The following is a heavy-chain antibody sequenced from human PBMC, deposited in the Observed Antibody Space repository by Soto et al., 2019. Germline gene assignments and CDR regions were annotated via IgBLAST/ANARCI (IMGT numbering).Heavy chain of an antibody. V-gene: IGHV4-31*03. Sequence: SETLSLTCTVSGGSISSGGYYWNWIRQHPGKGLEWIGYIYYSGSTYYNPSLKSRVTISVDTSKNQFSLKLSSVTAADTAVYYCARGYYYDSSGLFDYWGQGTLVTAPQ. CDR3: ARGYYYDSSGLFDY. CDR2: IYYSGST. CDR1: GGSISSGGYY. J-gene: IGHJ4*02. D-gene: IGHD3-22*01.